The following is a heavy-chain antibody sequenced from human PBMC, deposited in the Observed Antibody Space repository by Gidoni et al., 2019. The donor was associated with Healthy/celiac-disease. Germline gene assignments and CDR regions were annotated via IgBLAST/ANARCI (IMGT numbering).Heavy chain of an antibody. J-gene: IGHJ6*02. D-gene: IGHD3-22*01. Sequence: EVQLVESGGGLVQPGGSLRLSCAASGFTFSSYEMNWVRQAPGKGLEWVSYISSSGSTIYYADSVKGRFTISRDNAKNSLYLQMNSLRAEDTAVYYCARGYDSSGYGMDVWGQGTTVTVSS. V-gene: IGHV3-48*03. CDR1: GFTFSSYE. CDR3: ARGYDSSGYGMDV. CDR2: ISSSGSTI.